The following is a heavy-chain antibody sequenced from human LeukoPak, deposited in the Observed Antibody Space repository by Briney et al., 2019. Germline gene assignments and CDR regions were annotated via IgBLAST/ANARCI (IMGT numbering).Heavy chain of an antibody. CDR3: ARCGSSSYGMDA. V-gene: IGHV5-51*01. D-gene: IGHD2-2*01. J-gene: IGHJ6*02. Sequence: GESPMISCQGSGNYFTTNWIAWVRQVPGKGLEWMGIIYPGDSDARYSPSFQGQVTMSADKSISTAYLQWSSLRASDSATYYCARCGSSSYGMDAWVQGTTVTVSS. CDR1: GNYFTTNW. CDR2: IYPGDSDA.